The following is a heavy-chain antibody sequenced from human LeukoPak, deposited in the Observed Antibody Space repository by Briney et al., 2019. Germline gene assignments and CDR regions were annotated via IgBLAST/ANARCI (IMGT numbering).Heavy chain of an antibody. Sequence: SETLSLTCSVSDVSINSYYWNWIRRPPGKGLEWIGYIYYNGNTNYSPSLKSRVIMSVDTSKNLFSLKVSSVTAADTAVYYCARGRSNYYGMDVWGQGTTVTVSS. CDR3: ARGRSNYYGMDV. CDR1: DVSINSYY. D-gene: IGHD1-26*01. J-gene: IGHJ6*02. CDR2: IYYNGNT. V-gene: IGHV4-59*01.